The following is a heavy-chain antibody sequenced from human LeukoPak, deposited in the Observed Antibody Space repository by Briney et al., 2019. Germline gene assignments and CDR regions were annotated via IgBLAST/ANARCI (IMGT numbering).Heavy chain of an antibody. CDR2: ITSDSSNI. CDR3: ARVFWETANTGYYSDF. V-gene: IGHV3-21*01. D-gene: IGHD3-22*01. Sequence: GGSLRLSCVASEFVFSNHAMIWVRQAPGKGLEWISSITSDSSNIFYANSVRGRFTISRDNANNALHLQMNSLRAEDTAVYYCARVFWETANTGYYSDFWGPGTLVTVSS. J-gene: IGHJ4*02. CDR1: EFVFSNHA.